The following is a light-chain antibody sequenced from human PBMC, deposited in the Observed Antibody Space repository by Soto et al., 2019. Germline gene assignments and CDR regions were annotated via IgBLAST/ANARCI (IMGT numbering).Light chain of an antibody. CDR3: QSYDSSLVV. Sequence: QAVVTQPPSVSGAPGQRVTISRTGSSSNIGAGYDVHWYQQLPGTAPKLLIYGNSNRPSGVPDRFSGSKSGTSASLAITGLQAEDEADYYCQSYDSSLVVFGGGTKVTVL. J-gene: IGLJ2*01. CDR2: GNS. V-gene: IGLV1-40*01. CDR1: SSNIGAGYD.